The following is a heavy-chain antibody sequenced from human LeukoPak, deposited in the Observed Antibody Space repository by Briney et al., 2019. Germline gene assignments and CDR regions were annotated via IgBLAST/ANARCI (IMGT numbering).Heavy chain of an antibody. D-gene: IGHD6-13*01. CDR2: IYHSGST. V-gene: IGHV4-4*02. J-gene: IGHJ4*02. CDR1: GGSISSSNW. Sequence: PWGTLSLTCAVSGGSISSSNWWSWVRQPPGKGLEWIGEIYHSGSTNYNPSLKSRVTISVDKSKNQFSLKLSSVTAADTAVYYCARTPLAASGTASFDYWGQGTLVTVSS. CDR3: ARTPLAASGTASFDY.